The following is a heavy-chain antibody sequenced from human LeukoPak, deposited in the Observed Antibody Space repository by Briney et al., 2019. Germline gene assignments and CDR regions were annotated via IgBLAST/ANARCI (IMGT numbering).Heavy chain of an antibody. CDR3: AKDLGWIHFAY. J-gene: IGHJ4*02. D-gene: IGHD5-18*01. V-gene: IGHV3-48*01. CDR1: GFTFSSYS. Sequence: GGSLRLSCAASGFTFSSYSMNWVRQAPGKGLEWVSYISSSSSTIYYADSVKGRFTISRDNSKNTLYLQMNSLRAEDTAVYYCAKDLGWIHFAYWGQGTLVTVSS. CDR2: ISSSSSTI.